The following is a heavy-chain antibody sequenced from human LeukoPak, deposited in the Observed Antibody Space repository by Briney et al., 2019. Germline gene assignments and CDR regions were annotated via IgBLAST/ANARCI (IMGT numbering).Heavy chain of an antibody. CDR3: ATTPLGD. CDR1: GFTFSDVW. J-gene: IGHJ4*02. D-gene: IGHD3-3*02. V-gene: IGHV4-4*02. Sequence: TGGSLRLSCAASGFTFSDVWMSWVRQPPGKGLEWIGEIYHSGSTNYNPSLKSRVTISVDKSKNQFSLKLSSVTAADTAVYYCATTPLGDWGQGTLVTVSS. CDR2: IYHSGST.